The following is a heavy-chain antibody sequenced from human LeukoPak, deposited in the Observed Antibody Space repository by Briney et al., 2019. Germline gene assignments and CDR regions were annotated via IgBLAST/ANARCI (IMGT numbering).Heavy chain of an antibody. CDR3: YLVVAAAPLFDY. Sequence: GSSVKVSCKASRGTFSNYAISWVRQAPGQGLEWMGWINTNTGNPTYAQGFTGRFVFSLDTSVSTAYLQISSLKAEDTAVYYCYLVVAAAPLFDYWGQGTLVTVSS. D-gene: IGHD3-22*01. V-gene: IGHV7-4-1*02. CDR1: RGTFSNYA. CDR2: INTNTGNP. J-gene: IGHJ4*02.